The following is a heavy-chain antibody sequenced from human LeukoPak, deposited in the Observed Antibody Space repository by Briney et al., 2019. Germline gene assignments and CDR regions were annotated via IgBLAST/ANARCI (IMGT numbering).Heavy chain of an antibody. CDR1: GGSISSSY. CDR3: ARGMAPRGAFDI. V-gene: IGHV4-59*12. CDR2: IYYIGST. D-gene: IGHD5-24*01. J-gene: IGHJ3*02. Sequence: SETLSLTCTVSGGSISSSYWNWIRQPPGKGLEWIGYIYYIGSTNYNPSLKSRVTISVDTSKNQFSLKLSSVTAADTAVYYCARGMAPRGAFDIWGQGTMVTVSS.